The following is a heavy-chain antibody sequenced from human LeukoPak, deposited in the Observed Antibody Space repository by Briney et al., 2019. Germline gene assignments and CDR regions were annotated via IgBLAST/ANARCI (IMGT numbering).Heavy chain of an antibody. J-gene: IGHJ5*02. CDR3: ARVLRFLEWLGPNLDP. CDR1: GYTFTSYY. V-gene: IGHV1-2*02. Sequence: GASVKVSCKASGYTFTSYYMHWVRQAPGQGLEWMGWINPNSGGTNYAQKFQGRVTMTRDTSISTAYMELSRLRSDDTAVYYCARVLRFLEWLGPNLDPWGQGTLVTVSS. D-gene: IGHD3-3*01. CDR2: INPNSGGT.